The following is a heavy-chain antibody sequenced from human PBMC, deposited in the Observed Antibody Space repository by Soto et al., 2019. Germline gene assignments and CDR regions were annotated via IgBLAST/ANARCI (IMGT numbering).Heavy chain of an antibody. CDR2: ISYRGST. V-gene: IGHV4-61*01. J-gene: IGHJ6*02. Sequence: QVQLQESGPGLVKTSETLSLTCTVSGASVSTGSYYWSWVRQPPGKGLEWIGDISYRGSTNYSPSLKSRVTMSVETSKSQFSLKLTSVTAADTAVYYCGRVDEPPNGYYYYGLDVWGQGTTVTVSS. CDR1: GASVSTGSYY. CDR3: GRVDEPPNGYYYYGLDV.